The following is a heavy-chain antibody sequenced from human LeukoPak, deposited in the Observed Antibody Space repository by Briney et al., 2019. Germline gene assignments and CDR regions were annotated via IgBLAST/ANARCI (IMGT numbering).Heavy chain of an antibody. Sequence: GASVKVSCKASGGTFSSYAISWVRQAPGQGLEWMGGIIPIFGTANYAQKFQGRVTITADESTSTAYMELSSLRSEDTAVYYCARAEPGYYDSSGYYYPFDYWGQGTLVTVSS. J-gene: IGHJ4*02. D-gene: IGHD3-22*01. CDR2: IIPIFGTA. CDR3: ARAEPGYYDSSGYYYPFDY. CDR1: GGTFSSYA. V-gene: IGHV1-69*13.